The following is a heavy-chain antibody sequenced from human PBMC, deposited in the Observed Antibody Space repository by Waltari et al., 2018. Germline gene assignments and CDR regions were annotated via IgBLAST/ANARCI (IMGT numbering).Heavy chain of an antibody. J-gene: IGHJ4*02. CDR2: ISSSSSTI. V-gene: IGHV3-48*01. CDR1: GFTFSSYS. Sequence: EVQLVESGGGLVQPGGSLRLSCAASGFTFSSYSMNWVRQAPGKGLEWVSYISSSSSTIYYADSVKGRFTISRDNAKNSLYLQMNSLRAEDTAVYYCARDPNEVAGQAFDYWGQGTLVTVSS. D-gene: IGHD6-19*01. CDR3: ARDPNEVAGQAFDY.